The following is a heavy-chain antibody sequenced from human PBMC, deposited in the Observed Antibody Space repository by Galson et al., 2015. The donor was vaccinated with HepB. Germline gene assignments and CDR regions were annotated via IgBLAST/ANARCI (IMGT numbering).Heavy chain of an antibody. CDR3: ARESVVAATFDY. Sequence: SLRLSCAASGFTFSSYGMHWVRQAPGKGLEWVAVIWYDGSNKYYADSVKGQFTISRDNSKNTLYLQVNSLRAEDTAVYYCARESVVAATFDYWGQGTLVTVSS. CDR1: GFTFSSYG. D-gene: IGHD2-15*01. CDR2: IWYDGSNK. J-gene: IGHJ4*02. V-gene: IGHV3-33*01.